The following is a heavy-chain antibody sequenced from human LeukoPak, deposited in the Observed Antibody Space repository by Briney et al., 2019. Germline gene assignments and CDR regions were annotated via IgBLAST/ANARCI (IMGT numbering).Heavy chain of an antibody. CDR1: GYTFTSYD. J-gene: IGHJ3*02. CDR2: IIPIFGTA. V-gene: IGHV1-69*13. Sequence: SVKVSCKASGYTFTSYDINWVRQATGQGLEWMGGIIPIFGTANYAQKFQGRVTITADESTSTAYMELSSLRSEDTAVYYCARAPREYQLLWSAFDIWGQGTMVTVSS. CDR3: ARAPREYQLLWSAFDI. D-gene: IGHD2-2*01.